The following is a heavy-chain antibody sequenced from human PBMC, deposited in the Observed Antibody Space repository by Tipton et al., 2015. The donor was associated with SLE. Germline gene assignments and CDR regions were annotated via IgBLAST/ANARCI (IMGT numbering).Heavy chain of an antibody. Sequence: TLSLTCTVSGASIGSHHWTWIRQPPGKGLGWIGNIFYSGGTNYSPFLNSRITISVDTSKNQLSLNVISMTAADTAGYYCARGRAGVGATTGYDYYMDVWGKGTTVTVSS. V-gene: IGHV4-59*11. CDR1: GASIGSHH. CDR2: IFYSGGT. D-gene: IGHD1-26*01. J-gene: IGHJ6*03. CDR3: ARGRAGVGATTGYDYYMDV.